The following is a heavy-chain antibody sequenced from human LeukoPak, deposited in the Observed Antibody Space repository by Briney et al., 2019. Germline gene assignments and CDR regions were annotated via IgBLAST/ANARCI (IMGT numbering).Heavy chain of an antibody. Sequence: SETLSLTCTVSGYSISSGYYWGWIRQPPGKGLEWIGSIYHSGSTYYNPSLKSRVTISVDTSKNQFSLKLSSVTAADTAVYYCARGDGSGQDYWGQGTLVTVSS. CDR1: GYSISSGYY. D-gene: IGHD5-24*01. CDR2: IYHSGST. J-gene: IGHJ4*02. CDR3: ARGDGSGQDY. V-gene: IGHV4-38-2*02.